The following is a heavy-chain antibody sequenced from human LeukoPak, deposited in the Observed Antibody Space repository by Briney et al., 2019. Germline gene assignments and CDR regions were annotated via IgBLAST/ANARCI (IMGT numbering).Heavy chain of an antibody. J-gene: IGHJ5*02. D-gene: IGHD5-12*01. CDR2: IDDDGAGT. CDR1: GGPFSGSW. Sequence: GGSLRLACAPSGGPFSGSWMPWDRQAPGKGLVWVSRIDDDGAGTTYADSVKGRFTISRDNAKNTLYLQMNSLRVEDTAVYYCARSASGYDAWGQGTLVTVSA. V-gene: IGHV3-74*01. CDR3: ARSASGYDA.